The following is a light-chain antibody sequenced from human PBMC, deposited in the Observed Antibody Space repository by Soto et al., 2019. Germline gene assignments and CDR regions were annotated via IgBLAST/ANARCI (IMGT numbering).Light chain of an antibody. CDR2: DAS. Sequence: EIVLTHSPGTLSLSPGERATLSCRASQSITNNYLAWYQQKPGQAPRLVIYDASRRATGIPDRFSAGGSGTDFTLTISRLEPEDFAVYYCQQYSSSPLTFGQGTNVEIK. V-gene: IGKV3-20*01. CDR1: QSITNNY. J-gene: IGKJ1*01. CDR3: QQYSSSPLT.